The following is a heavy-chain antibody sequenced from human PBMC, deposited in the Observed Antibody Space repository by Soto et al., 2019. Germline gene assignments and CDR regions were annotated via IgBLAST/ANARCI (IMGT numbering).Heavy chain of an antibody. CDR2: ISGSGGST. D-gene: IGHD7-27*01. J-gene: IGHJ2*01. CDR3: AKRNWGGWYFDL. CDR1: GFTFSSYA. Sequence: EVQLLESGGGLVQPVGSLRLSCAASGFTFSSYAMSWVRPAPGKGLEWVSAISGSGGSTYYADSVKGRFTISRDNSKNTLYLQMKSLRAEDTAVYYCAKRNWGGWYFDLWGRGTLVTVSS. V-gene: IGHV3-23*01.